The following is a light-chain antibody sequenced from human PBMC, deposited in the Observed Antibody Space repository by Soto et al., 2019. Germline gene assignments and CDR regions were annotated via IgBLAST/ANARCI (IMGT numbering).Light chain of an antibody. Sequence: QSALTQPASVSGSPGQSITISCTGTSSDVGGYNYVSWYQQHPGKAPKLMIYEVSNRPSGVSNRFSGSKSGNTASLTISGLQGEDEADYYCSSYTRGSTLYVFGTGTKLTVL. CDR3: SSYTRGSTLYV. CDR1: SSDVGGYNY. CDR2: EVS. V-gene: IGLV2-14*01. J-gene: IGLJ1*01.